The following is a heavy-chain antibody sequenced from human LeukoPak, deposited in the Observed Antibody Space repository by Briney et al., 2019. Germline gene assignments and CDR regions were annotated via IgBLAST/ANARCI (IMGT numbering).Heavy chain of an antibody. D-gene: IGHD3-10*01. CDR1: GFNFGRDA. Sequence: GGSLRLSCTASGFNFGRDAMHWVRQAPGKGLEWVAFIWFDGSNDHYADSVKGRFTISRDNSKNTVCLQMNSLRVEDTAVYYCARTASGLFDLWGQGTLVVVSS. V-gene: IGHV3-33*01. J-gene: IGHJ3*01. CDR2: IWFDGSND. CDR3: ARTASGLFDL.